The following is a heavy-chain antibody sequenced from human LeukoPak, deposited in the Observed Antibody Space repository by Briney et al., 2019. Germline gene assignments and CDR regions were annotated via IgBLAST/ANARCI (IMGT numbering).Heavy chain of an antibody. CDR1: GYTFTIYA. V-gene: IGHV1-3*03. D-gene: IGHD3-16*01. CDR2: INAGNGNT. CDR3: DY. Sequence: ASVKVSFKASGYTFTIYAMHWVRQAPGQRLEWMGWINAGNGNTKYSQEFQGRVTITRDTSASAVYMELSSGPLTDLLPYYFDYWGQGTLVTVSS. J-gene: IGHJ4*02.